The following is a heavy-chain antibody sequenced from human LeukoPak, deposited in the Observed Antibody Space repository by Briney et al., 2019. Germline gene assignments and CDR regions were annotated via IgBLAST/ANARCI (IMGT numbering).Heavy chain of an antibody. CDR1: GGSMSSYY. Sequence: PSETLSLTCTVSGGSMSSYYWSWIRQPPGKGLEWIGYIYYSGSTNYNPSLKSRVTISVDTPKNQFSLKLTSVSAADTAVYYCARGRSYYDSTGYAYWGQGTQVTVSS. J-gene: IGHJ4*02. CDR2: IYYSGST. D-gene: IGHD3-22*01. V-gene: IGHV4-59*12. CDR3: ARGRSYYDSTGYAY.